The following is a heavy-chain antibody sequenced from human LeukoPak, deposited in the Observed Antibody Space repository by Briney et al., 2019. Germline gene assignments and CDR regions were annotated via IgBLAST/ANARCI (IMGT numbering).Heavy chain of an antibody. D-gene: IGHD4-17*01. CDR2: INAGNGNT. CDR3: AREDYGDYGAFDI. CDR1: GYTFTSYA. J-gene: IGHJ3*02. Sequence: ASVKDSCKASGYTFTSYAMHWVRQAPGQRREWMGWINAGNGNTKYSQKFQGRVTITRDTSASTAYMELSSLRSEDTAVYYCAREDYGDYGAFDIWGQGTMVTVSS. V-gene: IGHV1-3*01.